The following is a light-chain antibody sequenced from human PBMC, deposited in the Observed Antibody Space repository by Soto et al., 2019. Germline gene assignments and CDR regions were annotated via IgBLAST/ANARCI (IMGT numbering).Light chain of an antibody. Sequence: EIVLTQSPATLSLSPGERATLSCRASQSVSSYLAWYQQKPGQAPRLLIYDASNRATGIPARFSGSGSGTDFTLTISSPEPEDFVVYYCQQRRNWPPITFCQGTRLEIK. CDR2: DAS. CDR3: QQRRNWPPIT. J-gene: IGKJ5*01. V-gene: IGKV3-11*01. CDR1: QSVSSY.